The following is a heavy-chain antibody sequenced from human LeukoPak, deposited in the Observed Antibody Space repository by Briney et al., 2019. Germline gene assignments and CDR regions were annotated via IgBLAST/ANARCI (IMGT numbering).Heavy chain of an antibody. CDR2: INPNSGGT. D-gene: IGHD2-15*01. CDR3: AREGKRWFRRYDLDY. CDR1: GYTFTGYY. J-gene: IGHJ4*02. Sequence: GASVKVSCKASGYTFTGYYMHWVRQAPGQGLEWMGRINPNSGGTNYAQKFQGRVTMTRDTSISTAYMELSRLRSDDTAVYYCAREGKRWFRRYDLDYCGQGTLVTVSS. V-gene: IGHV1-2*06.